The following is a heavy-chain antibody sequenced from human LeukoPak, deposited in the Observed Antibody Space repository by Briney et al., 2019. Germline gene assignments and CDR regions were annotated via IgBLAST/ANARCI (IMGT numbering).Heavy chain of an antibody. D-gene: IGHD3-16*01. J-gene: IGHJ5*02. CDR3: ARPNTWITEGFDH. V-gene: IGHV4-38-2*01. CDR2: IYGDGTT. CDR1: GYSLGTGYY. Sequence: PSETLSLTCSVSGYSLGTGYYWGWTRQPPGKGLQWIGSIYGDGTTFYNPSLKSRLTISIHTPKNQFSLKVTSMTAADTAVYYCARPNTWITEGFDHWGQGALVTVSS.